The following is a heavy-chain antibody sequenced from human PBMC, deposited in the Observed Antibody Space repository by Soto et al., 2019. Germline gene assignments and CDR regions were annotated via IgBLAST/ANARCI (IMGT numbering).Heavy chain of an antibody. D-gene: IGHD3-22*01. CDR1: GYSFAGYW. V-gene: IGHV5-10-1*01. CDR3: ARQIYDSDTGPNFQYYFDS. CDR2: IDPSDSQT. Sequence: GESLKISCKGSGYSFAGYWITWVRQKPGKGLEWMGRIDPSDSQTYYSPSFRGHVTISLTKSITTVFLQWSSLRASDTATYYCARQIYDSDTGPNFQYYFDSWGQGTPVTVS. J-gene: IGHJ4*02.